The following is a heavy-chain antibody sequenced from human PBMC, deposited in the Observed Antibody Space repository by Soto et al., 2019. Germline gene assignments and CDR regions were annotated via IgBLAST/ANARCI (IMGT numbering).Heavy chain of an antibody. V-gene: IGHV4-59*01. J-gene: IGHJ6*02. CDR3: ARRGYGPGFPYYYGMDV. D-gene: IGHD3-10*01. CDR1: GGSRGSYD. Sequence: SETLSLRWSVAGGSRGSYDWSWIRQTPGKGLEWIGYIYYSGSTNYNPSLKSRVTMSVDTPKNQFSLKLSSVTAADTAVYYCARRGYGPGFPYYYGMDVWGQGTTVTVSS. CDR2: IYYSGST.